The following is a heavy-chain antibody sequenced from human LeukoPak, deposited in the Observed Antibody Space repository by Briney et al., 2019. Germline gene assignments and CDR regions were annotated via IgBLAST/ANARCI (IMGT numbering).Heavy chain of an antibody. CDR3: TKDLNHDSSG. J-gene: IGHJ4*02. V-gene: IGHV3-7*01. CDR2: IKTDGSAK. CDR1: GGSITSYY. D-gene: IGHD3-22*01. Sequence: ETLSLTCTVSGGSITSYYWSWIRQPPGKGRECVANIKTDGSAKYYPDSVKGRFTVSRDNAKNSLYLQMNNMRVEDTAIYYCTKDLNHDSSGWGQGTLVTVSS.